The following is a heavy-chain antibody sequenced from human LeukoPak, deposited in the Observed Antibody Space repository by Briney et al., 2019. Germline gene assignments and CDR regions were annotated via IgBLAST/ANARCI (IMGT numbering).Heavy chain of an antibody. D-gene: IGHD3-22*01. Sequence: SETLSLTCTVSGGSISSSSYYWGWIRQPPGKGLEWIGSIYYSGSTYYNPSLKSRVTISVDTSKNQFSLKLSSVTAADTAVYYCATRSYYPNYYFDYWGQGTLVTVSS. CDR3: ATRSYYPNYYFDY. J-gene: IGHJ4*02. CDR2: IYYSGST. V-gene: IGHV4-39*01. CDR1: GGSISSSSYY.